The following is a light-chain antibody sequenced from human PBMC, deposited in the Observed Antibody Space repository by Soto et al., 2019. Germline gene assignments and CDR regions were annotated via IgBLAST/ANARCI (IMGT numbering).Light chain of an antibody. V-gene: IGLV2-14*01. J-gene: IGLJ1*01. CDR2: DVS. CDR3: NSYRSTSTRYV. Sequence: QSALTQPASVSGSPGQSITISCTGTISDVGGYNYVSWYQQHPGEAPKLIVYDVSNRPSGVSHRFSGSKSGNTASLTISGLQAEDEADYYCNSYRSTSTRYVFGTVTKLTVL. CDR1: ISDVGGYNY.